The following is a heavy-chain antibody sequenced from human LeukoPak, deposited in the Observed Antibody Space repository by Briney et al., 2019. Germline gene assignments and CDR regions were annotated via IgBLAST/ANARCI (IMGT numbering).Heavy chain of an antibody. CDR1: GFVFSIYT. D-gene: IGHD1-1*01. J-gene: IGHJ4*02. CDR2: ISGSGNGGSI. Sequence: GGSLRLSCSASGFVFSIYTMYWVRQAPGKGPEYVSTISGSGNGGSIYYADSVRGRFSISRDDSKSILYLQMNGLRSEDTAVYYCVKDFGRIRGTPDSWGQGTLVTVSS. V-gene: IGHV3-64D*06. CDR3: VKDFGRIRGTPDS.